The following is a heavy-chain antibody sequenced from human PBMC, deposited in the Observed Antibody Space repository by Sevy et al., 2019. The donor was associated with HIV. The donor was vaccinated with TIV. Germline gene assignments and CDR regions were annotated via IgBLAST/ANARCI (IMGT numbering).Heavy chain of an antibody. J-gene: IGHJ4*02. Sequence: EGSLRLSCAASGFSVSSNYMSWVRQATGKGLQWVSLIYSSRRTYYRDSVKGRFTICRDASKNTLYLQMNSVRAEDTALYYCTRVHSGGYPFDYWGQGSLVTVSS. CDR1: GFSVSSNY. V-gene: IGHV3-53*01. CDR2: IYSSRRT. D-gene: IGHD3-22*01. CDR3: TRVHSGGYPFDY.